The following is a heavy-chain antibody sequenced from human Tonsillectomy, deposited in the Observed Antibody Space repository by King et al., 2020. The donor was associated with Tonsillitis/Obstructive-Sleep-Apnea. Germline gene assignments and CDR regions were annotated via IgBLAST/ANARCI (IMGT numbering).Heavy chain of an antibody. CDR1: GGSISSYY. CDR3: ARGRGYTYGYFFDY. Sequence: VQLQESGPGLVKPSETLSLTCTVSGGSISSYYWSWIRQPPGKGLECIGYIYYIGSTNYNPSLKSRVTISVDTPKNQFSLNLSSVTAADTAVYYCARGRGYTYGYFFDYWGQGTLVTVSS. D-gene: IGHD5-18*01. V-gene: IGHV4-59*01. J-gene: IGHJ4*02. CDR2: IYYIGST.